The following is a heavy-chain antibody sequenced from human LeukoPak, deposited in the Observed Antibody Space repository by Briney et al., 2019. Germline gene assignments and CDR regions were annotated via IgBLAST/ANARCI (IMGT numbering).Heavy chain of an antibody. V-gene: IGHV3-53*01. CDR3: ARGIAAAAQEDY. Sequence: GGSLRLSCAASGFTFSSYAMSWVRQAPGKGLEWVSVIYSGGSTYYADSVKGRFTISRDNSKNTLYLQMNSLRAEDTAVYYCARGIAAAAQEDYWGQGTLVTVSS. J-gene: IGHJ4*02. CDR2: IYSGGST. D-gene: IGHD6-13*01. CDR1: GFTFSSYA.